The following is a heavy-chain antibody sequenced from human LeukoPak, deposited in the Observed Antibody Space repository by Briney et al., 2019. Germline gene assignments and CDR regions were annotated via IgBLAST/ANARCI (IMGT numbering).Heavy chain of an antibody. CDR1: GGSISSYY. V-gene: IGHV4-4*07. Sequence: PSETLSLTCTVSGGSISSYYWSWIRQPAGKGLEWIGHIYNSGSTNYNPSLKGRVTMSVATSKNQFSLHLSSVTAADTAVYYCARSAFLVTAPGLYYFDYWGQGALVAVSS. D-gene: IGHD6-13*01. CDR3: ARSAFLVTAPGLYYFDY. J-gene: IGHJ4*02. CDR2: IYNSGST.